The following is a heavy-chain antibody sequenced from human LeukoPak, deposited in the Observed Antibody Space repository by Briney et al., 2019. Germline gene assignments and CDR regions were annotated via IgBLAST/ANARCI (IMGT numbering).Heavy chain of an antibody. CDR3: AREEYSSGWYYFDY. CDR1: GGSISSSSYY. D-gene: IGHD6-19*01. Sequence: SETLSLTCTVSGGSISSSSYYWGWIRQPPGKGLEWIGSIYYSGSTNYNPSLKSRVTISVDTSKNQFSLKLSSVTAADTAVYYCAREEYSSGWYYFDYWGQGTLVTVSS. V-gene: IGHV4-39*07. J-gene: IGHJ4*02. CDR2: IYYSGST.